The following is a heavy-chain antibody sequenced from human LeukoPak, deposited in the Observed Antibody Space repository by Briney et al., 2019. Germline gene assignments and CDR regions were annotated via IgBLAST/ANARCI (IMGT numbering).Heavy chain of an antibody. V-gene: IGHV4-39*07. D-gene: IGHD5-12*01. CDR2: INHSGST. CDR1: GDSISSTNYY. Sequence: SETLSLTCTVSGDSISSTNYYWSWIRQPPGKGLEWIGEINHSGSTNYNPSLKSRVTISVDTSKNQFSLKLSSVTAADTAVYYCARGGSYFDLWGRGTLVTVSS. J-gene: IGHJ2*01. CDR3: ARGGSYFDL.